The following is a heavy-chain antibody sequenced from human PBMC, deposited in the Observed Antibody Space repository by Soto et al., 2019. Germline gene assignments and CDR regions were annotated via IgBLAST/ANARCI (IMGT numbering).Heavy chain of an antibody. CDR1: GGYISSSSYY. Sequence: PSETLSLTCTVSGGYISSSSYYWGWIRQPPGKGLEWIGSIYYSGSTYYNPSLKSRVTISVDTSKNQFSLKLSSVTAAYTAVYYCADQPNSGSYYAHPSYYALEIWGQGTMVTVSS. CDR2: IYYSGST. J-gene: IGHJ3*02. D-gene: IGHD1-26*01. V-gene: IGHV4-39*01. CDR3: ADQPNSGSYYAHPSYYALEI.